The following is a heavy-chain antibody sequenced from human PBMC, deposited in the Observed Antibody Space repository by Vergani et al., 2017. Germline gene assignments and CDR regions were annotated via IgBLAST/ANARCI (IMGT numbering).Heavy chain of an antibody. CDR1: GGSISSSSYY. D-gene: IGHD2-2*01. Sequence: QLQLQESGPGLVKPSETLSLTCTVSGGSISSSSYYWGWIRQPPGKGLEWIGSIYYSGSTYYNPSLKSRVTISVDTSKNQFSLKLSSVTAADTAVYYCAGTFYCSSTSCYRGGWYWYFDLWGRGTLVTVSS. CDR2: IYYSGST. V-gene: IGHV4-39*01. CDR3: AGTFYCSSTSCYRGGWYWYFDL. J-gene: IGHJ2*01.